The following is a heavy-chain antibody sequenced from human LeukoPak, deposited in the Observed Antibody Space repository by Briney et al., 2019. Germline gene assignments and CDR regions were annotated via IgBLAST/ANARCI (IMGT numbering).Heavy chain of an antibody. Sequence: GGSLRLSCAASGFTFSSYWMHWVRQAPGKGLVWVSRINSDGSSTSYADSVKGRFTISRDNAKNTLYLQMNSLRAEDTAVYYCARLATTAKAYPYWGQGTLVTVSS. V-gene: IGHV3-74*01. J-gene: IGHJ4*02. CDR2: INSDGSST. D-gene: IGHD5-12*01. CDR1: GFTFSSYW. CDR3: ARLATTAKAYPY.